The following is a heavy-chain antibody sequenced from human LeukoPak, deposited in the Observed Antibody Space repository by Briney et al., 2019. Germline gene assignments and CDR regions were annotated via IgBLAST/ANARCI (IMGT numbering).Heavy chain of an antibody. CDR2: YDLEDGEI. J-gene: IGHJ4*02. D-gene: IGHD3-10*02. CDR1: GYTLTELS. V-gene: IGHV1-24*01. Sequence: ASVKVSCKVSGYTLTELSMHWVRQTPGKGLEWVGGYDLEDGEIVYAQIFQGRVTMTEDTSTDIAYMELSSLRSEDTAVYYCATELVRGHSYSLDYWGQGTLTTVSS. CDR3: ATELVRGHSYSLDY.